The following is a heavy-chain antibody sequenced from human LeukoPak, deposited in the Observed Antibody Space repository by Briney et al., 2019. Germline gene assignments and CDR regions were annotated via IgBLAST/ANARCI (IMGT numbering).Heavy chain of an antibody. CDR2: ISSRSSYI. Sequence: GGSLRLSCAASGFTFSSYSMNWVRQAPGKGLEWVSSISSRSSYIYYADSVKGRFTISRDNAKNSLYLQMNSLRAEDTAVYYCANPIAVAGTDFQHWGQGTLVTVSS. J-gene: IGHJ1*01. D-gene: IGHD6-19*01. CDR1: GFTFSSYS. V-gene: IGHV3-21*04. CDR3: ANPIAVAGTDFQH.